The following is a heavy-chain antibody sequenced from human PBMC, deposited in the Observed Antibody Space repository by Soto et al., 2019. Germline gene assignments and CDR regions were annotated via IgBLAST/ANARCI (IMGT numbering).Heavy chain of an antibody. CDR1: GGTFSSYT. CDR3: ASDYPLAETRCPGEFDI. V-gene: IGHV1-69*02. CDR2: IIPILVIA. Sequence: QVQLVQSGAEVKKPGSSVKVSCKASGGTFSSYTISWVRQAPGQGLEWMGRIIPILVIASYAQKFQCRVTITADKCTSTAYMELSSWRSEDTAVYYCASDYPLAETRCPGEFDIWGQGRMDTVSS. D-gene: IGHD3-16*01. J-gene: IGHJ3*02.